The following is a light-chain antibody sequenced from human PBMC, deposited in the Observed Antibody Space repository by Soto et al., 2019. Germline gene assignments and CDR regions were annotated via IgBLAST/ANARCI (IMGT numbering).Light chain of an antibody. CDR3: QQYNDWPRT. J-gene: IGKJ1*01. CDR2: GAS. Sequence: RSQTTATPSGSTGEKATLSCRASQSVSSNLAWYQQKPGQAPRLLIYGASTRATGIPARFSGSGSGTEFTLTISSLQSEDFAVYYCQQYNDWPRTFGQGTNV. CDR1: QSVSSN. V-gene: IGKV3-15*01.